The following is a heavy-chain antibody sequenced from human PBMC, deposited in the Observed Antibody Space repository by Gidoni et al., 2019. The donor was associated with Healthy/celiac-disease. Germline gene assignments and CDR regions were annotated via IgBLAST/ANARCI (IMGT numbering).Heavy chain of an antibody. CDR3: ARDGGSSWYAIHDYYMDV. J-gene: IGHJ6*03. D-gene: IGHD6-13*01. Sequence: KGLEWVANIKQDGSEKYYVDSVKGRFTISRDNAKNSLYLQMNSLRAEDTAVYYCARDGGSSWYAIHDYYMDVWGKGTTVTVSS. CDR2: IKQDGSEK. V-gene: IGHV3-7*03.